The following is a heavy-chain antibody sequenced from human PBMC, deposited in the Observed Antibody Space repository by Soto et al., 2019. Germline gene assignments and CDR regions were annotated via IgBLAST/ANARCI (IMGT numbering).Heavy chain of an antibody. J-gene: IGHJ6*02. CDR3: ALGVGIAAAGTLSVDYYGMDV. CDR1: GYTFTSYD. V-gene: IGHV1-8*01. Sequence: GASVKVSCKASGYTFTSYDITWVRQATGQGLEWMGWMNPNSGNTGYAQKFQGRVTMTRNTSISTAYMELSSLRSEGTAVYYCALGVGIAAAGTLSVDYYGMDVWGQGTTVTVSS. CDR2: MNPNSGNT. D-gene: IGHD6-13*01.